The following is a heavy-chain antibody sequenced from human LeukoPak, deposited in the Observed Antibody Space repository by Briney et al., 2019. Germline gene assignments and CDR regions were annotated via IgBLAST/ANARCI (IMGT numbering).Heavy chain of an antibody. Sequence: GGSLRLSCAASGFTFSNYAMSWVRQAPGKGLEWVSGLSGSGGSTYYADSVKGRFTISRDNSKNTLYLQMNSLRAEDTAAYYCAKGGGITMIVVAYHYFDYWGQGTLVTVSS. CDR2: LSGSGGST. D-gene: IGHD3-22*01. V-gene: IGHV3-23*01. J-gene: IGHJ4*02. CDR1: GFTFSNYA. CDR3: AKGGGITMIVVAYHYFDY.